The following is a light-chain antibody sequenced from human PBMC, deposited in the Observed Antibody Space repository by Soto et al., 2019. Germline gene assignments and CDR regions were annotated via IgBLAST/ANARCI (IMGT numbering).Light chain of an antibody. CDR1: SSDVGAYKL. J-gene: IGLJ3*02. CDR3: SSYTSTSTPWV. V-gene: IGLV2-14*01. Sequence: QSALTQPASVSGSPGQSITIFCSGTSSDVGAYKLVSWYRHHPGKAPQVMIYEVSNRPSGVSNRFSGSKSGNTASLTISGLQPEDEGDYYCSSYTSTSTPWVFGGGTKLTVL. CDR2: EVS.